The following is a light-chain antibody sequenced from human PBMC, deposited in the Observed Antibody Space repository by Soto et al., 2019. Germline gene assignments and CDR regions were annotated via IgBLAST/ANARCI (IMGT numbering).Light chain of an antibody. CDR1: SSNIGAGHD. CDR3: QSYDSSLSAHYV. Sequence: QSVLXQPPSVSGAPGQRVTISCTGSSSNIGAGHDVHWYQQLPGSAPKLLIYGSRNRPSGVPDRFSGSRSGTSASLAITGLQAEDEADYYCQSYDSSLSAHYVFGTGTKVTVL. J-gene: IGLJ1*01. CDR2: GSR. V-gene: IGLV1-40*01.